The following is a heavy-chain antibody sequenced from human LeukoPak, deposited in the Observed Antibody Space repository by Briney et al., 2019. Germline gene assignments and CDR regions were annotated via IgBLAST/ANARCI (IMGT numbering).Heavy chain of an antibody. V-gene: IGHV1-46*01. CDR3: AKSRTTSSASSDY. J-gene: IGHJ4*02. CDR2: INPSGGST. D-gene: IGHD3-22*01. CDR1: GYTFTSYY. Sequence: ASVKVSCKASGYTFTSYYMHWVRQAPGQGLEWMGIINPSGGSTSYAQKFQGRVTMTRDTSTSTVYMEMSNLSSEDTAMYYCAKSRTTSSASSDYWGQGTLVTVSS.